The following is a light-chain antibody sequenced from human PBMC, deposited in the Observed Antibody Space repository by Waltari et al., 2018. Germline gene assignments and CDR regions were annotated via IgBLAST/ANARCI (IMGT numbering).Light chain of an antibody. CDR2: AAS. J-gene: IGKJ4*01. CDR1: QSISSY. CDR3: QRYESYPFT. Sequence: DIQMTQSPSSLSASVGDRVTITCRASQSISSYLNWYQQKPGKAPKLLIYAASSLQSGVPSRFSGSASGTEFTLTISSLQPDDFATYYCQRYESYPFTFGGGTKVEIK. V-gene: IGKV1-39*01.